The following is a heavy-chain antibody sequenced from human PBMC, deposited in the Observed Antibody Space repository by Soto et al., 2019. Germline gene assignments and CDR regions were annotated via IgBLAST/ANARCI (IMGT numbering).Heavy chain of an antibody. V-gene: IGHV4-30-2*01. CDR3: ASGRYYDNTDTPHH. D-gene: IGHD1-26*01. Sequence: SETLSLTCAVSGCSISSGDYSWSWIRQPPGKGLEWIGYIYHSGSTYYNPSLKSRATISADRSKNQFSLRLTSVTAADTAVYYCASGRYYDNTDTPHHWGQGTLVTVSS. CDR1: GCSISSGDYS. CDR2: IYHSGST. J-gene: IGHJ1*01.